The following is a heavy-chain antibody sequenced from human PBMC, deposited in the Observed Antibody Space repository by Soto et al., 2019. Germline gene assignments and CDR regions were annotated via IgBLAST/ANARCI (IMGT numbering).Heavy chain of an antibody. Sequence: PSGTLCLTCTVAGGSISGYYLSWIRQPPGKGLEWIGHIYYSGSTNYNPSLKSRVTISVDTSKNQFSLKLSSVTAADTAVYYCARDTYYDFWSGYAQDYYYYLDVWGKGTTVTVS. CDR1: GGSISGYY. D-gene: IGHD3-3*01. V-gene: IGHV4-59*01. CDR2: IYYSGST. CDR3: ARDTYYDFWSGYAQDYYYYLDV. J-gene: IGHJ6*03.